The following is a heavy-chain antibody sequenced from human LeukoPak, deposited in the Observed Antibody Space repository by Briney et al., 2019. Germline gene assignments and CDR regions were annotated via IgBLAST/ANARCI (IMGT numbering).Heavy chain of an antibody. CDR1: GFTFSSYA. CDR3: ASGDTAMDLFDY. J-gene: IGHJ4*02. CDR2: ISYDGSNK. Sequence: GGSLRLSCAASGFTFSSYAMHWVRQAPGKGLEWVAVISYDGSNKYYADSVKGRFTISRDNSKNTLYLQMNSLRAEDTAVYYCASGDTAMDLFDYWGQGTLVTVSS. V-gene: IGHV3-30-3*01. D-gene: IGHD5-18*01.